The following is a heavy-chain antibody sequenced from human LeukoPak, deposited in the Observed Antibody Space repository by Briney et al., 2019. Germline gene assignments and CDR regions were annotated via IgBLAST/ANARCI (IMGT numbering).Heavy chain of an antibody. CDR2: IKQDGSEK. CDR3: ARGCSSTSCYFYYYYYMDV. CDR1: GFTFSSYW. J-gene: IGHJ6*03. Sequence: GGSLRLSCAASGFTFSSYWMSWVRQAPGKGLEWVANIKQDGSEKYYVDSVKGRFTISRDNAKNSLYLQMNSLRAEDTAVYYCARGCSSTSCYFYYYYYMDVWGKGTTVTVSS. V-gene: IGHV3-7*01. D-gene: IGHD2-2*01.